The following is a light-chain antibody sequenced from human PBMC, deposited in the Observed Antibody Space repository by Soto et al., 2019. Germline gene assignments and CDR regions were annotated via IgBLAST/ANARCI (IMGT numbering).Light chain of an antibody. CDR1: SSNIGSNY. V-gene: IGLV1-47*01. Sequence: QSVLTQPPSASGTPGQRVTISCSGSSSNIGSNYVYWYQQLPGTAPKLLIYRNNQRPSGVPDRFSGSKSGTSASLAISGLRSEDEADYYCAAWDQSLSGFYVFGTGTKPPS. CDR3: AAWDQSLSGFYV. CDR2: RNN. J-gene: IGLJ1*01.